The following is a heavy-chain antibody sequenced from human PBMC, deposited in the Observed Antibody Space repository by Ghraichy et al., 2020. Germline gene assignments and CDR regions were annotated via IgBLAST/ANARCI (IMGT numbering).Heavy chain of an antibody. CDR3: ASLGYSSSWPGN. CDR1: GFTFDDYA. D-gene: IGHD6-13*01. Sequence: GGSLRLSCAASGFTFDDYAMHWVRQAPGKGLEWVSLISGDGGSTYYADSVKGRFTISRDNSKNSLYLQMNSLRTEDTALYYCASLGYSSSWPGNWGQGTLVTVSS. V-gene: IGHV3-43*02. CDR2: ISGDGGST. J-gene: IGHJ4*02.